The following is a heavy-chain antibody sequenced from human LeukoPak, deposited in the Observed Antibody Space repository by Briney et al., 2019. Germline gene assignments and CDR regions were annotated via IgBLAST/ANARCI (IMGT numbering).Heavy chain of an antibody. CDR2: ISSTSSTI. J-gene: IGHJ4*02. CDR3: ARDGDYDFWSGYYDY. D-gene: IGHD3-3*01. V-gene: IGHV3-48*01. CDR1: GFTFGDYG. Sequence: GGSLRLSCAASGFTFGDYGMSWVRQAPGKGLEWVSYISSTSSTIYYADSVKGRFTISRNNAKNSLYLQMNSLRAEDRAVYYCARDGDYDFWSGYYDYWGQGTLVTVSS.